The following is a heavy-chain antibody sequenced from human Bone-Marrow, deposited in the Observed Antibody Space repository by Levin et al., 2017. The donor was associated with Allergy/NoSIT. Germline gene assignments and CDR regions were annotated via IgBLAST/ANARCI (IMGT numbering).Heavy chain of an antibody. CDR3: ARRYRNYYFDF. CDR1: GYSFTTRW. Sequence: GESLKISCKGSGYSFTTRWLGWVRQMPGKGLEWMGIIYPDDSDTRNSPSFQGQVTISADKSIRTAYLQWSSLKASDTAIYYCARRYRNYYFDFWGQGTLVTVSS. V-gene: IGHV5-51*01. J-gene: IGHJ4*02. D-gene: IGHD1-14*01. CDR2: IYPDDSDT.